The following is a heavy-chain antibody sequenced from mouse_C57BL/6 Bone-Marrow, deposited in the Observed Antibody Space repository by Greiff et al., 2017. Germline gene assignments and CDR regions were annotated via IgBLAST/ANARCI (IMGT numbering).Heavy chain of an antibody. CDR2: ISGGGGNT. V-gene: IGHV5-9*01. CDR1: GFTFSSYT. Sequence: EVQVVESGGGLVKPGGSLKLSCAASGFTFSSYTMSWVRQTPEKRLEWVATISGGGGNTYYPDSVKGRFTISRDNAKNTLYLQMSSLRSEDTALYYCARRPGSWYFDVWGTGTTVTVSS. J-gene: IGHJ1*03. CDR3: ARRPGSWYFDV.